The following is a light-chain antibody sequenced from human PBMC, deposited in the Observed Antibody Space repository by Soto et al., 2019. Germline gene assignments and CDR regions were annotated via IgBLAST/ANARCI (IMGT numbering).Light chain of an antibody. J-gene: IGKJ2*01. CDR2: DAS. CDR3: QQRSNWPPYT. CDR1: QSVRSY. V-gene: IGKV3-11*01. Sequence: EIVLTQYPATLSLSPGERANLSCRASQSVRSYLSWYQQKPGQAPRLLIYDASNRATGIPARFSGSGSGTDFTLTISSLEPEDFAVYYCQQRSNWPPYTFGQGTKLEIK.